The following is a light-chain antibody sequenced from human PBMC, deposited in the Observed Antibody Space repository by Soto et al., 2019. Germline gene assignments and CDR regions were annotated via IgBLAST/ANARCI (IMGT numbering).Light chain of an antibody. Sequence: DIQLTPSPSFLSASVGDRVNITCRASQGISSYLAWDQQKPGKAPRLLIYAASTLQSGVPSRFSGSGSGTEFTLTISSLQPEDFATYYCQQLNSYPLAFGGGTKVEI. CDR2: AAS. CDR3: QQLNSYPLA. J-gene: IGKJ4*01. V-gene: IGKV1-9*01. CDR1: QGISSY.